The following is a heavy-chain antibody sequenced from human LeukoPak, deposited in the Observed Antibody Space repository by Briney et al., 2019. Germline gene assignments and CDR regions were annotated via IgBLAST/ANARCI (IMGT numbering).Heavy chain of an antibody. D-gene: IGHD6-6*01. CDR2: ISSSSSYI. CDR3: ARAGYSSSSFVGY. Sequence: GGSLRLSCAASGFTFSSYSMNWVRQAPGKGLEWVSSISSSSSYICYADSVKGRFTISRDNAENSLYLQMNSLRAEDTAVYYCARAGYSSSSFVGYWGQGTLITVSS. J-gene: IGHJ4*02. V-gene: IGHV3-21*01. CDR1: GFTFSSYS.